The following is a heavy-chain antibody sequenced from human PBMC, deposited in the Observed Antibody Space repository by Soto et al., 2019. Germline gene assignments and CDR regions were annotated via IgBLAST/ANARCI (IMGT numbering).Heavy chain of an antibody. J-gene: IGHJ6*02. CDR1: GGTFSSYT. CDR2: IIPIFGTA. Sequence: SVKVSCKASGGTFSSYTISWVRQAPGQGLEWMGGIIPIFGTANYAQKFQGRVTITADESTSTAYMELSSLRSEDTAVYYCARSVAQYYYYYGMDVWGQGTTVTVSS. CDR3: ARSVAQYYYYYGMDV. V-gene: IGHV1-69*13. D-gene: IGHD5-12*01.